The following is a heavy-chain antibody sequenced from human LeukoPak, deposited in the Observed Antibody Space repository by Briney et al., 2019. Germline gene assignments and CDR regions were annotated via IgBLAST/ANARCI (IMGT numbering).Heavy chain of an antibody. J-gene: IGHJ4*02. CDR2: ISGSGGST. D-gene: IGHD3-16*02. CDR1: VFTFSSYV. Sequence: GGSLRVSCAASVFTFSSYVMSWVRQAPGKGLEWVSAISGSGGSTYYADSVKGRFTISRDNSKNTLYLQMNSLRAEDTAVYYCAKVYGVWGSYRYNYFDYWGQGTLVTVSS. V-gene: IGHV3-23*01. CDR3: AKVYGVWGSYRYNYFDY.